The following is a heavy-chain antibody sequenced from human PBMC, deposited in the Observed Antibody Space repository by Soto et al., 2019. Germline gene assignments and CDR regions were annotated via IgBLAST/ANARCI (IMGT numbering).Heavy chain of an antibody. Sequence: SETLSLTCTVSGGSISSSSYYWGWIRQPPGKGLEWIGSIYYSGSTYYNPSLKSRVTISVDTSKNQFSLKLSSVTAADTAVYYCARGEYGTSTYYRGFDYWGQGTLVTVSS. J-gene: IGHJ4*02. CDR2: IYYSGST. D-gene: IGHD3-10*01. CDR1: GGSISSSSYY. CDR3: ARGEYGTSTYYRGFDY. V-gene: IGHV4-39*01.